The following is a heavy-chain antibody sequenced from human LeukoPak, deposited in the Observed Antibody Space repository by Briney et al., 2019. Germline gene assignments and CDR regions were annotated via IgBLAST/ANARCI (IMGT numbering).Heavy chain of an antibody. V-gene: IGHV3-7*01. D-gene: IGHD3-22*01. J-gene: IGHJ3*02. CDR2: IKPDGSDE. Sequence: PGGSLRLSCAASGFTFSSYAMSWVRQAPGKGLEWVANIKPDGSDEYYVDSVKGRFTISRDNAKSSLYLQMNSLRAEDTAVYYCARGRGGYYDSTDAFDIWGQGTMVTVSS. CDR3: ARGRGGYYDSTDAFDI. CDR1: GFTFSSYA.